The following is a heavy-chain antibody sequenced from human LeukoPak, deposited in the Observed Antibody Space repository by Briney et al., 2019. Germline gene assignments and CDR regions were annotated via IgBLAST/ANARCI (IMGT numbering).Heavy chain of an antibody. CDR3: ARGVDTPGPYYYYYMDV. CDR2: INAGNGNT. V-gene: IGHV1-3*03. D-gene: IGHD5-18*01. J-gene: IGHJ6*03. Sequence: GASVKVSCKASGYTFTSYAMHWVRQAPGQRLEWMGWINAGNGNTKYSQEFQGRVTITRDTSASTAYMELSSLRSEDMAVYYCARGVDTPGPYYYYYMDVWGKGTTVTVSS. CDR1: GYTFTSYA.